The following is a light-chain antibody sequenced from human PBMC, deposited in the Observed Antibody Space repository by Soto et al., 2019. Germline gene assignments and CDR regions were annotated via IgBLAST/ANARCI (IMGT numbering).Light chain of an antibody. CDR2: GAS. V-gene: IGKV3-15*01. J-gene: IGKJ1*01. Sequence: EIVMTQSPATLSVSPGERATLSCRASESVSSNLAWYQQKPGQAPRLLIYGASTRATGIPARISGSGSGTEFTLNISSLQSEDFAVYYCQQYNKWRTFGQGTKVEVK. CDR3: QQYNKWRT. CDR1: ESVSSN.